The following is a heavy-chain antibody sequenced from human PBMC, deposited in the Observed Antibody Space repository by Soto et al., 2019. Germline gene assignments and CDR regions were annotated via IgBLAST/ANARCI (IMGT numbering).Heavy chain of an antibody. CDR1: GFTFSSYG. CDR3: AKGPGIAVIGY. CDR2: ISYDGSNK. J-gene: IGHJ4*02. Sequence: PGGSLRLSCAASGFTFSSYGMHWVRQAPGKGLEWVAVISYDGSNKYYADSVKGRFTIPRDNSKNTLYLQMNSLRAEDTAVYYCAKGPGIAVIGYWGQGTLVTVSS. V-gene: IGHV3-30*18. D-gene: IGHD6-19*01.